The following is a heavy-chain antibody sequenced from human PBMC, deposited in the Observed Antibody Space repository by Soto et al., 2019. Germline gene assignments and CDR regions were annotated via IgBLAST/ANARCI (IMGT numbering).Heavy chain of an antibody. V-gene: IGHV3-23*01. CDR3: AKIQLMGYSYGYPFDY. Sequence: PGGSLRLSCAASGFTFSSYAMSWVRQAPGKGLEWVSAISGSGGSTYYADSVKGRFTISRDNSKNTLYLQMSSLRAEDTAVYYCAKIQLMGYSYGYPFDYWGQGTLVTVSS. CDR2: ISGSGGST. D-gene: IGHD5-18*01. CDR1: GFTFSSYA. J-gene: IGHJ4*02.